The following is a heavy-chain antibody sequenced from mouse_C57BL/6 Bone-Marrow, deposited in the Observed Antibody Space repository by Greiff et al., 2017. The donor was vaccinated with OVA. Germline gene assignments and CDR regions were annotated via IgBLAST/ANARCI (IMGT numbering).Heavy chain of an antibody. CDR1: GFNIKDDY. CDR2: IDPENGDT. V-gene: IGHV14-4*01. Sequence: VQLQQSGAELVRPGASVKLSCTASGFNIKDDYMHWVKQRPEQGLEWIGWIDPENGDTEYASKFQGKATITADTSSNTAYLQLSSLTSEDTAVYYCTTYYYGSSYDWFAYWGQGTLVTVSA. CDR3: TTYYYGSSYDWFAY. J-gene: IGHJ3*01. D-gene: IGHD1-1*01.